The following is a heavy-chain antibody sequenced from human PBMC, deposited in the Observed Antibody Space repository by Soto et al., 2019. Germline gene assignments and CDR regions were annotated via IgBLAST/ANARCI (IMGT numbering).Heavy chain of an antibody. CDR1: GFTFSSYA. D-gene: IGHD4-4*01. CDR3: ARDLDLDGTVTPPYYYYYGMDV. V-gene: IGHV3-30-3*01. CDR2: ISYDGSNK. Sequence: QVQLVESGGGVVQPGRSLRLSCTASGFTFSSYAMHWVRQATGKGLEWVTVISYDGSNKYYADSVKGRFTISRDNSKNTLYLQMNRLRAEDTALYYCARDLDLDGTVTPPYYYYYGMDVWGQGTTVTVSS. J-gene: IGHJ6*02.